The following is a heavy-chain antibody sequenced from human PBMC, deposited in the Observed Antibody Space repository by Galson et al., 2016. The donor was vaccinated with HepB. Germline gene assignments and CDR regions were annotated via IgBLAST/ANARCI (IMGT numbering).Heavy chain of an antibody. CDR2: ISYDGSHR. CDR1: GLTFNRYG. Sequence: SLRLSCAASGLTFNRYGFHWVRQAPGKGLEWVAVISYDGSHRDYVDSVKGRFTIPRDNSKNTVYLQMNSLRVEDTALYYCAKDSTIADPHPYLAFFFDYWGQGALVTVSS. D-gene: IGHD2/OR15-2a*01. J-gene: IGHJ4*02. V-gene: IGHV3-30*18. CDR3: AKDSTIADPHPYLAFFFDY.